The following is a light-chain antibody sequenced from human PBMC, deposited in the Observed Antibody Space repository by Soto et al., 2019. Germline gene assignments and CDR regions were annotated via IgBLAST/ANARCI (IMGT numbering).Light chain of an antibody. CDR2: EVS. CDR1: SSDVGGYTY. J-gene: IGLJ2*01. CDR3: SSYTSINTLV. V-gene: IGLV2-14*01. Sequence: QSALTQPASVSGSPGQSITISCTGTSSDVGGYTYVSWYQQHPGKAPKLMIYEVSNRPSGVSDRLSGSKSGNTASLTISGLQAEDEADYYCSSYTSINTLVFGGGTKLTVL.